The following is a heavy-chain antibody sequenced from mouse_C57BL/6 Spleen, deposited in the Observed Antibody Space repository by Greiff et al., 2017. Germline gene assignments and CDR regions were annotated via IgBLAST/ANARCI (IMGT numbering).Heavy chain of an antibody. Sequence: QVQLQQSGAELVMPGASVKLSCKASGYTFTSYWMHWVKQRPGQGLEWIGEIDPSDSYTNYNQKFKGKSTLTVDKSSSTAYMQLSSLTSEDSAVYDCARKGTFYYGNSVDYWGQGTTLTVSS. CDR2: IDPSDSYT. J-gene: IGHJ2*01. CDR3: ARKGTFYYGNSVDY. V-gene: IGHV1-69*01. CDR1: GYTFTSYW. D-gene: IGHD2-1*01.